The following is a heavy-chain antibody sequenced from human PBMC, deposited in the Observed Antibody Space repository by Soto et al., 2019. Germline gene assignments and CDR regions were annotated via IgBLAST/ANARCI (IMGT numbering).Heavy chain of an antibody. D-gene: IGHD1-26*01. CDR3: ARDLVGATSGGYYYGMDV. Sequence: SLRLSCAASGFTFSSYAMHWVRQAPGKGLEWVAVISYDGSNKYYADSVKGRFAISRDNSKNTLYLQMNSLRPEDTAVYYCARDLVGATSGGYYYGMDVWGQGTTVTVSS. CDR1: GFTFSSYA. J-gene: IGHJ6*02. V-gene: IGHV3-30*09. CDR2: ISYDGSNK.